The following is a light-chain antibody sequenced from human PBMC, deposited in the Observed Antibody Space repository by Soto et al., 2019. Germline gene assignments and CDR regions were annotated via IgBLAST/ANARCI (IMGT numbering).Light chain of an antibody. V-gene: IGKV3-20*01. CDR2: RTS. CDR1: ESVSSSF. Sequence: EVVLTQSPGTLSLSPGERATLSCRASESVSSSFLTWYQQKPGQAPRLLIYRTSNRVTGIPHRFSGSGSGRDFTLTLSRLEPGDFEVYFCQHYGNSLWTFGQGTKVEIK. CDR3: QHYGNSLWT. J-gene: IGKJ1*01.